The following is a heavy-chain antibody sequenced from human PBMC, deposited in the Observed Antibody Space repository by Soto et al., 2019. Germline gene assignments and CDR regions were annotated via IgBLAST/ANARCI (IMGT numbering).Heavy chain of an antibody. CDR3: AVWNSPVNDAFWSGPFDY. V-gene: IGHV1-46*01. J-gene: IGHJ4*02. CDR1: GYTFTNYY. CDR2: MNPSGGNT. Sequence: ASVKVSCKASGYTFTNYYMHWVRQAPGQGLEWMGIMNPSGGNTRYAQKFQGRVSMTRDTSTSTVYLELSSLKSEDMAVYYCAVWNSPVNDAFWSGPFDYWGQGTLVTVSS. D-gene: IGHD3-3*01.